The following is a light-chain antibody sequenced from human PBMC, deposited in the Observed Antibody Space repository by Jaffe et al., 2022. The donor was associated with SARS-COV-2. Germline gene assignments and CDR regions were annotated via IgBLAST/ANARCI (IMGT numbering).Light chain of an antibody. CDR3: SSYTSSSTWV. CDR2: AVS. V-gene: IGLV2-14*03. J-gene: IGLJ3*02. Sequence: QSALTQPASVSGSPGQSITISCTGTSSDVGGYKYVSWYQQHPGKAPKLIIYAVSNRPSGVSNRFSGSKSGNTASLTISGLQAEDEADYYCSSYTSSSTWVFGGGTKLTVL. CDR1: SSDVGGYKY.